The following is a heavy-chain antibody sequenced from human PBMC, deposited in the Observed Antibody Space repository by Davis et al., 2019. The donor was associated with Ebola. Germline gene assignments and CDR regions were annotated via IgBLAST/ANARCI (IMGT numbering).Heavy chain of an antibody. CDR2: ISSDSDYI. V-gene: IGHV3-21*01. Sequence: PGGSLRLSCAASGFTFSTYSMSWVRQAPGKALEWVSSISSDSDYIYYADSAKGRFTISRDNAKNSLFLQMNSLRAEDTAGYYCARDRPLDFFFGDYYGMDVWGQGTTVTVSS. D-gene: IGHD3-16*01. J-gene: IGHJ6*02. CDR3: ARDRPLDFFFGDYYGMDV. CDR1: GFTFSTYS.